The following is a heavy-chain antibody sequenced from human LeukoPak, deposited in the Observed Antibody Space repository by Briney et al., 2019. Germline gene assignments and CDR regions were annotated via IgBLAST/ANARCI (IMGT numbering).Heavy chain of an antibody. D-gene: IGHD5-12*01. CDR1: GESFSDYY. V-gene: IGHV4-34*01. Sequence: KSSETLSLTCTVYGESFSDYYWRCIRQVPWKRLEWIGDINHSGSANYTSSLKSRVTMYIDTSKNQFSLKLSSVTAADTAMYYCAKSNGYGLIDYWGQGTLVTVSS. CDR3: AKSNGYGLIDY. CDR2: INHSGSA. J-gene: IGHJ4*02.